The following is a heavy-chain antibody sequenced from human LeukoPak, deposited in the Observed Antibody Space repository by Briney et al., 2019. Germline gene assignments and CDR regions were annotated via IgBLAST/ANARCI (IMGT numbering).Heavy chain of an antibody. Sequence: SETLSLTCTVSGGSISSYYWSWVRQPPGKGLEWIGYIYYSGSTNYNPSLKSRVTISVDTSKNQFSLKLSSVTAADTAVYYCARVGYSNYFDYWGQGTLVTVSS. D-gene: IGHD4-11*01. CDR3: ARVGYSNYFDY. V-gene: IGHV4-59*01. J-gene: IGHJ4*02. CDR1: GGSISSYY. CDR2: IYYSGST.